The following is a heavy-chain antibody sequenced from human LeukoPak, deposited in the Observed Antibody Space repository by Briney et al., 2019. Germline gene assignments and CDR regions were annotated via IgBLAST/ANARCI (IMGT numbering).Heavy chain of an antibody. CDR1: GYTFTGYY. J-gene: IGHJ4*02. V-gene: IGHV1-2*04. CDR2: INPNSGGT. Sequence: ASVKVSCKASGYTFTGYYMHWVRQAPGQGLEWMGWINPNSGGTNYAQKFRGWVTMTRDTSISTAYMELSRLRSDDTAVYYCARAPHSYYYGSGSYYEGFDYWGQGTLVTVSS. CDR3: ARAPHSYYYGSGSYYEGFDY. D-gene: IGHD3-10*01.